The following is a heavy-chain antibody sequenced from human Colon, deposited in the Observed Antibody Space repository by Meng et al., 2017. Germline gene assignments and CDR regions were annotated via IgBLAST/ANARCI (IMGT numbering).Heavy chain of an antibody. CDR2: IYSGGIS. J-gene: IGHJ4*02. V-gene: IGHV4-31*03. D-gene: IGHD1-26*01. CDR3: ARDPLAVGPTDRGLDS. CDR1: GDSVSSNSYY. Sequence: QVQLQESGPRLVKPSQTLSLTCTVSGDSVSSNSYYWTWIRQHPGTGLEWIGYIYSGGISHYNPSLKSRITMSIDTSKNQFSLQLTSVTAADTAIYYCARDPLAVGPTDRGLDSWGQGTLGHRLL.